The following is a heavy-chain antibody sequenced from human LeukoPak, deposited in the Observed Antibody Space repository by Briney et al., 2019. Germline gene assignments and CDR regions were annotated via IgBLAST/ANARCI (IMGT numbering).Heavy chain of an antibody. Sequence: GASVKVSCKASGYTFTSYAMHWVRQAPGQRLEWMGWINAGNGNTKYSQEFQGRVTMTRDTSTSTVYMELSSLRSEDTAVYYCARGHSTVTIAYYYYMDVWGKGTTVTISS. CDR1: GYTFTSYA. D-gene: IGHD4-17*01. J-gene: IGHJ6*03. CDR3: ARGHSTVTIAYYYYMDV. CDR2: INAGNGNT. V-gene: IGHV1-3*03.